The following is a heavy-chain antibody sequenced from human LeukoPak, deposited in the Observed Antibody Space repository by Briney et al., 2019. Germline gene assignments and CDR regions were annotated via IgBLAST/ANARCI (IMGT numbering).Heavy chain of an antibody. D-gene: IGHD3-22*01. J-gene: IGHJ4*02. CDR2: IYYSGST. CDR1: GGSISSSSYY. Sequence: SETLSLTCTVSGGSISSSSYYWGWIRQPPGKGLEWIVSIYYSGSTYYNPSLKSRVTISVDTSKNQFSLKLSSVTAADTAVYYCAREPAYYYDSSGYSQSFFDYWGQGTLVTVSS. V-gene: IGHV4-39*01. CDR3: AREPAYYYDSSGYSQSFFDY.